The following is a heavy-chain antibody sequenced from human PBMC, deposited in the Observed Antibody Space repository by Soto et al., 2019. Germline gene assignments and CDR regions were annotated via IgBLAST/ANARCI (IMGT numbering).Heavy chain of an antibody. Sequence: SQTLSLTCAISGDSVSSNSAAWNWIRQSPSRGLEWLGRTYYRSKWYNDYAVSVKSRITINPDTSKNQFSLQLNSVTPEDTAVYYCARVDSSSWDQRGTFDPWGQGTLVTVSS. CDR3: ARVDSSSWDQRGTFDP. CDR1: GDSVSSNSAA. J-gene: IGHJ5*02. D-gene: IGHD6-13*01. CDR2: TYYRSKWYN. V-gene: IGHV6-1*01.